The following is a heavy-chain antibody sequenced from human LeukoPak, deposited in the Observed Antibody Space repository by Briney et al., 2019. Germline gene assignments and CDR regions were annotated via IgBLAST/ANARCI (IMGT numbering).Heavy chain of an antibody. J-gene: IGHJ4*02. D-gene: IGHD6-19*01. CDR3: AKAYSSGWYSGRYYFDY. CDR2: ISGSGGST. CDR1: GFTFDDYA. Sequence: PGRSLRLSCAASGFTFDDYAMHWVRHAPGKGLEWVSAISGSGGSTYYADSVKGRFTISRDNSKNTLYLQMNSLRAEDTAVYYCAKAYSSGWYSGRYYFDYWGQGTLVTVSS. V-gene: IGHV3-23*01.